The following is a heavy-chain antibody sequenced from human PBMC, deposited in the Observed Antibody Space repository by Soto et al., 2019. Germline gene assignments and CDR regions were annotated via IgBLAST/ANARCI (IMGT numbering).Heavy chain of an antibody. J-gene: IGHJ6*02. CDR1: GGTFSSYA. V-gene: IGHV1-69*06. D-gene: IGHD3-3*01. CDR3: ARDPYHFWSGYQYYYGMDV. CDR2: IIPIFGTA. Sequence: QVQLVQSGAEVKKPGSSVKVSCKASGGTFSSYAISWVRQAPGQGLEWMGGIIPIFGTANYAQKFQGRVTITADKSTSTAYMELSSLRSEDTAVYYCARDPYHFWSGYQYYYGMDVWGQGTTVTVSS.